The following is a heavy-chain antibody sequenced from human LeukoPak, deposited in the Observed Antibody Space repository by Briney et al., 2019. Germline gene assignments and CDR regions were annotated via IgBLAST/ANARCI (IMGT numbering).Heavy chain of an antibody. D-gene: IGHD6-13*01. J-gene: IGHJ4*02. CDR2: IYSGDSDT. V-gene: IGHV5-51*01. CDR1: GYSFTSYW. CDR3: ARSHPESGQHWASWYYEYFDY. Sequence: HGESLKISCEGSGYSFTSYWIGWVRQMPGKGLELMGIIYSGDSDTRYSPSFQGQVTISADKSISTAYLQWSSLKASDTAMYYCARSHPESGQHWASWYYEYFDYWGQGTLVTVSS.